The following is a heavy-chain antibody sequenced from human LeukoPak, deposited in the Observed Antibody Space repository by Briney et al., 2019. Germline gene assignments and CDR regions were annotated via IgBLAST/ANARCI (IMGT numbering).Heavy chain of an antibody. CDR3: ARDLRMATIPQNWFDP. J-gene: IGHJ5*02. CDR1: GGSISSYY. Sequence: SETLSLTCTVSGGSISSYYWSWIRQPPGKGLEWIGYIYYSGSTNYNPSLKSRVTISVDTSKNQFSLKLSSVTAADTAVYYCARDLRMATIPQNWFDPWGQGTLVTVSS. D-gene: IGHD5-24*01. V-gene: IGHV4-59*12. CDR2: IYYSGST.